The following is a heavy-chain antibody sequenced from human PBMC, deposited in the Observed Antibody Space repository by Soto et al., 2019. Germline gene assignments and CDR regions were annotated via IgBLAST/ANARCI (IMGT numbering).Heavy chain of an antibody. J-gene: IGHJ4*02. V-gene: IGHV4-59*08. CDR1: GGSISSYY. CDR2: IYYSGST. Sequence: SETLSLTCTVSGGSISSYYWSWIRQPPGKGLEWIGYIYYSGSTNYNPSLKSRVTISVDTSKNQFSLKLSSVTAADTAVYYCARGGWLQLIDYWGQGTLVTVSS. CDR3: ARGGWLQLIDY. D-gene: IGHD5-12*01.